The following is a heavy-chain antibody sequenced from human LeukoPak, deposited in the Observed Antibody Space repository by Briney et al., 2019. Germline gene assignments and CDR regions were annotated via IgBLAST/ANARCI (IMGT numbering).Heavy chain of an antibody. D-gene: IGHD1-26*01. CDR2: ISSSSSTI. Sequence: GGSLRLSCVVSGFTFSSYSMNWVRQAPGKGLEWVSYISSSSSTIYYADSVKGRFTISRDNAKNSLYLQMNSLRAEDTAVYYCASDLSGSYSGWFDPWGQGTLVTVSS. V-gene: IGHV3-48*01. CDR1: GFTFSSYS. J-gene: IGHJ5*02. CDR3: ASDLSGSYSGWFDP.